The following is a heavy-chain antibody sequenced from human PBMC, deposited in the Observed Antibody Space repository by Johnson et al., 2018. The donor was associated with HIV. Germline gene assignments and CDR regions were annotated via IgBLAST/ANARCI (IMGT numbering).Heavy chain of an antibody. D-gene: IGHD6-6*01. CDR1: GFTFSSYA. V-gene: IGHV3-30*04. Sequence: QVQLVESGGGVVQPGRSLRLSCAASGFTFSSYAMYWVRQAPGKGLEWVAVISYDGSKKYYADTVKGRFTISRDNSKNTLYLQMNSLRAEDTAVYYCAKASPDSGSLIDIWGQGTMVTVSS. CDR3: AKASPDSGSLIDI. CDR2: ISYDGSKK. J-gene: IGHJ3*02.